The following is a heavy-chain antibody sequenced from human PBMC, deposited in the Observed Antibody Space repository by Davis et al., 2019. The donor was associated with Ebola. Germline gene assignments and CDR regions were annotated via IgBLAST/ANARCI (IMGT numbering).Heavy chain of an antibody. D-gene: IGHD1-26*01. V-gene: IGHV3-9*01. CDR1: GFTFDHYA. CDR2: ISWNSVGI. Sequence: SLKISCAASGFTFDHYAMHWVRQAPGEGLEWVSGISWNSVGIGYADSVEGRVTISRDNAKNSLYRQMNSLSAEETALYYCAKDIVSDSGSYIGHLDYWGQGTLVTVSS. CDR3: AKDIVSDSGSYIGHLDY. J-gene: IGHJ4*02.